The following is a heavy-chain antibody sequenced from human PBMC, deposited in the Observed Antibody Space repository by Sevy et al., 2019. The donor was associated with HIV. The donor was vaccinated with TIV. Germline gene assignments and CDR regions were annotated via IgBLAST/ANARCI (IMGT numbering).Heavy chain of an antibody. CDR2: INHSGSN. D-gene: IGHD3-22*01. V-gene: IGHV4-34*01. CDR3: ARGPALMTDYYDSSGYYYFDY. J-gene: IGHJ4*02. CDR1: GGSFSGYY. Sequence: SETLSLTCAVYGGSFSGYYWSWIRQPPGKGLEWIGEINHSGSNNYNPSLKSRVTISVDTSKNQFSLKLSSVTAADTAVYYCARGPALMTDYYDSSGYYYFDYWGQGTLVTVSS.